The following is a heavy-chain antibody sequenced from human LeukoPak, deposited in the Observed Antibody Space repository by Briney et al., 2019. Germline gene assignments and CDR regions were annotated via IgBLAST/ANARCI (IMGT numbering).Heavy chain of an antibody. J-gene: IGHJ4*02. CDR3: ATDGGELTGASNY. CDR1: GGTFSSYA. CDR2: IIPIFGTA. Sequence: SVKVSCKASGGTFSSYAISWVRQAPGQGLEWMGGIIPIFGTANYAQKFQGRVTITADESTSTAYMELSSLRSEDTAVYYCATDGGELTGASNYWGQGTLVTVSS. D-gene: IGHD7-27*01. V-gene: IGHV1-69*13.